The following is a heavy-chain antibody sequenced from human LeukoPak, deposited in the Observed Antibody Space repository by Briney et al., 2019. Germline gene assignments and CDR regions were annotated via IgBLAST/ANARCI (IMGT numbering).Heavy chain of an antibody. V-gene: IGHV3-11*04. Sequence: GGSLRLSCAVSGFTFSDHYMTWIRQAPGRGLEWVAYISSSATTTYYTDSVKGRFTISRDNAKNSLYLQMNSLRAEDTAVYYCAKDGSDLSLIPDYWGQGTLVTVSS. CDR3: AKDGSDLSLIPDY. CDR2: ISSSATTT. CDR1: GFTFSDHY. J-gene: IGHJ4*02.